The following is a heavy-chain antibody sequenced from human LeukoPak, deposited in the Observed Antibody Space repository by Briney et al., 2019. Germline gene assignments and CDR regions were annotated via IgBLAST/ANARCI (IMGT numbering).Heavy chain of an antibody. CDR1: GFTFSSYG. V-gene: IGHV3-48*04. J-gene: IGHJ6*02. CDR3: ARTLMVRGVIMYGMDV. D-gene: IGHD3-10*01. Sequence: GGSLRLSCAASGFTFSSYGMNWVRQAPGKGLEWVSYISSSSSTIYYADSVKGRFTISRDNAKNSLYLQMNSLRAEDTAVYYCARTLMVRGVIMYGMDVWGQGTTVTVSS. CDR2: ISSSSSTI.